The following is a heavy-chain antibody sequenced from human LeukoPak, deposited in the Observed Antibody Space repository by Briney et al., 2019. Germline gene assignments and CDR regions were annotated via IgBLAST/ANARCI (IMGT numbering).Heavy chain of an antibody. J-gene: IGHJ5*02. D-gene: IGHD5-24*01. CDR2: IYTSGST. Sequence: SETLSLTCTVSGGSISSYYWSWIRQPAGKGLEWIGRIYTSGSTNYNPSLKSRVTIPLDTSKSQFSLKLRFVTTADTAVYYCAREGDPGSGYNYGNWLDPWGQGTLVTVSS. CDR3: AREGDPGSGYNYGNWLDP. CDR1: GGSISSYY. V-gene: IGHV4-4*07.